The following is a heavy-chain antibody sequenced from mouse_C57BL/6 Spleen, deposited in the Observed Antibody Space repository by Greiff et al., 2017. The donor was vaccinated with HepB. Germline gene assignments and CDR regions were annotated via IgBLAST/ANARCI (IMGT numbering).Heavy chain of an antibody. D-gene: IGHD1-1*01. CDR3: ARLGIYYYGSSLYYAMDY. Sequence: EASGVDFSRYWMSWVRRAPGKGLEWIGEINPDSSTINYAPSLKDKFIISSDNAKNTLYLQMIKVRSEETALYYCARLGIYYYGSSLYYAMDYWGQGTSVTVSS. CDR1: GVDFSRYW. J-gene: IGHJ4*01. CDR2: INPDSSTI. V-gene: IGHV4-1*01.